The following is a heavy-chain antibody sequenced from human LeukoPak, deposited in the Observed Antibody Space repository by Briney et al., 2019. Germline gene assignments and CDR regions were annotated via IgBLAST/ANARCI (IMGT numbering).Heavy chain of an antibody. CDR3: TSEGTR. J-gene: IGHJ4*02. D-gene: IGHD3-10*01. Sequence: GGSLRLSCTASGFTFSASGFTFSDSTLHWVRQASGKGLEWVGRIRSKANNYAIAYATSVQGRFTISRDDSKNTAYLQMNSLKTEDTALYYCTSEGTRRGQGTLVTVSS. CDR2: IRSKANNYAI. CDR1: GFTFSASGFTFSDST. V-gene: IGHV3-73*01.